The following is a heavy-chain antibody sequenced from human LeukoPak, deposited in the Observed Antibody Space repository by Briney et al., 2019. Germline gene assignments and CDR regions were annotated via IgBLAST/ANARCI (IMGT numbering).Heavy chain of an antibody. CDR1: GDSISTYY. CDR3: ARDRSWNYGFDY. D-gene: IGHD1-7*01. J-gene: IGHJ4*02. Sequence: PSETLSLTCIVSGDSISTYYWSWIRQPAGKGLDWIGRISSSGSTNYNPSLKSRATISVDKSKNQLSLKLSSVTAADTAVYYCARDRSWNYGFDYWGQGTRVTVSS. V-gene: IGHV4-4*07. CDR2: ISSSGST.